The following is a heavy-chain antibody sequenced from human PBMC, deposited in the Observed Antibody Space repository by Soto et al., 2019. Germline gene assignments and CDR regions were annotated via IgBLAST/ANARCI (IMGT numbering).Heavy chain of an antibody. Sequence: QVQLQQWGAGLLKPSETLSLTCAVYGGSFSGYYWSWIRQPPGKGLEWIGEINHSGSTNYNPSLKGRATISVDTSKNQFSLKLSSVTAADTAVYYCARGVCSSTSCYAGGGLDVWGQGTTVTVSS. CDR2: INHSGST. CDR1: GGSFSGYY. D-gene: IGHD2-2*01. V-gene: IGHV4-34*01. J-gene: IGHJ6*02. CDR3: ARGVCSSTSCYAGGGLDV.